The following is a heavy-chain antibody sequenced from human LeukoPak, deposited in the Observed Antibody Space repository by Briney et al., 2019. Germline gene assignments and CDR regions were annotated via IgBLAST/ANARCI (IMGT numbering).Heavy chain of an antibody. Sequence: SETLSLTCTVSGGSISSGSYYWSWIRQPAGKGLEWIGRIYTSGSTNYNPSLKSRVTISVDTSKNQFSLKLSSVTAVDTAVYYCARLNPFDYYDTTGGNYFDYWGQGTLVTVSS. D-gene: IGHD3-22*01. J-gene: IGHJ4*02. V-gene: IGHV4-61*02. CDR3: ARLNPFDYYDTTGGNYFDY. CDR1: GGSISSGSYY. CDR2: IYTSGST.